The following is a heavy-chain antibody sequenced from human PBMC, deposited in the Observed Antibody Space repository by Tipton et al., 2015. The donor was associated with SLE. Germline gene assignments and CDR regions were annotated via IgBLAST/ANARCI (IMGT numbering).Heavy chain of an antibody. CDR3: VRALGASY. CDR1: GFPFGDYW. V-gene: IGHV3-7*04. CDR2: IKKDGSEK. Sequence: GSLRLSCAASGFPFGDYWMTWVRQAPGKGPEWVANIKKDGSEKNYVDSVKGRFTISRDNAKNSLYLQMNSLRAEDTAVYYCVRALGASYWGQGALVTVSS. D-gene: IGHD4-17*01. J-gene: IGHJ4*02.